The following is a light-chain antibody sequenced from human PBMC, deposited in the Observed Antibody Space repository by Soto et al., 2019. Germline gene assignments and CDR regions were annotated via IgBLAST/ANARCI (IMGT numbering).Light chain of an antibody. J-gene: IGKJ4*01. Sequence: DIQMTQSPSTLSASVGDRVTITCRACQSISSWLAWYQQKPGKAPKLLIYDASSLESGVPSRFSGSGSGTEFTLTISSLQPDDFATYYCQRITFGGGTKVEIK. CDR3: QRIT. CDR1: QSISSW. CDR2: DAS. V-gene: IGKV1-5*01.